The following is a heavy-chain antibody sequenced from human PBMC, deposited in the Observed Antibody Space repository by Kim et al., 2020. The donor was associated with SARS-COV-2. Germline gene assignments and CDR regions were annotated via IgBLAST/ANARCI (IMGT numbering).Heavy chain of an antibody. CDR2: ISRSGSAT. Sequence: GGSLRLSCAASGFSFSSFEMNWVRQAPGKGLEWVSYISRSGSATDYADSVKGRFTISRDNAKKTTYLQMNSLRVEDTAIYFCAGQDVTTDIDYWGQGTLVTVSS. CDR1: GFSFSSFE. J-gene: IGHJ4*02. V-gene: IGHV3-48*03. CDR3: AGQDVTTDIDY. D-gene: IGHD4-17*01.